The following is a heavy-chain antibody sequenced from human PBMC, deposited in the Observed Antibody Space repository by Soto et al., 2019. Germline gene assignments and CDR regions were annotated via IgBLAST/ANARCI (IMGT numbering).Heavy chain of an antibody. V-gene: IGHV1-69*06. CDR1: GGTFSSYA. J-gene: IGHJ6*02. D-gene: IGHD6-13*01. Sequence: QVQLVQSGAEVKKPGSSVKVSCKASGGTFSSYAISWVRQAPGQGLEWMGGIIPIFGTANYAQKLQGRVTITADKATSTAYMELSSLRSEDTAVYYCAREGTGSSSWYYYYGMDVWGQGTTVTASS. CDR2: IIPIFGTA. CDR3: AREGTGSSSWYYYYGMDV.